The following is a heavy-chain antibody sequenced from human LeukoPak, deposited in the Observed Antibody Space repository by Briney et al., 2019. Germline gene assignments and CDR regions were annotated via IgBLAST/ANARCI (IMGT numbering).Heavy chain of an antibody. D-gene: IGHD5-18*01. V-gene: IGHV4-59*12. CDR1: GGSISSYY. J-gene: IGHJ4*02. CDR2: IYYSGST. CDR3: ARGFSYGYSPFDY. Sequence: SETLSLTCTVSGGSISSYYWSWVRQPPGKGLEWIGYIYYSGSTNYNPSLKSRVTISVDTSKNQFSLKLSSVTAADTAVYYCARGFSYGYSPFDYWGQGTLVTVSS.